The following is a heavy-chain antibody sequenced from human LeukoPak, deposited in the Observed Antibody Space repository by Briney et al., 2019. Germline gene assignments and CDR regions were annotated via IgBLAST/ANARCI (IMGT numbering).Heavy chain of an antibody. CDR1: GGSISSGGYY. CDR2: IYYSGST. V-gene: IGHV4-31*03. Sequence: KPSETLSLTCTVSGGSISSGGYYWSWIRQRPGKGLEWIGYIYYSGSTYYNPSLKSRVTISVDTSKNQFSLKLSSVTAADTAVYYCARLTYYYDSSGYPDYWGQGTLVTVSS. CDR3: ARLTYYYDSSGYPDY. J-gene: IGHJ4*02. D-gene: IGHD3-22*01.